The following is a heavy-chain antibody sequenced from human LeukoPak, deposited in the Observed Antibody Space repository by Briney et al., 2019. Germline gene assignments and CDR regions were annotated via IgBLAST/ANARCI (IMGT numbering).Heavy chain of an antibody. CDR2: ISWNSGRI. J-gene: IGHJ3*02. CDR3: AKENYGDSYDAFDI. D-gene: IGHD4-17*01. V-gene: IGHV3-9*01. Sequence: PGRSLRLSCAASGFTFSSYAMHWVRQAPGKGLEWVSGISWNSGRIDYADSVKGRFSISRDNARNSLYLQMNSLRAEDTALYYCAKENYGDSYDAFDIWGQGTMVTVSS. CDR1: GFTFSSYA.